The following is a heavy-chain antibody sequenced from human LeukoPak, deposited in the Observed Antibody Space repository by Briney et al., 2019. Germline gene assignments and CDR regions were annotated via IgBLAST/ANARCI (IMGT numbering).Heavy chain of an antibody. J-gene: IGHJ4*02. CDR2: IYYSGST. CDR3: AGQWASYFDY. V-gene: IGHV4-59*01. CDR1: GGSINNYY. D-gene: IGHD1-26*01. Sequence: SETLSLTCTVSGGSINNYYWSWIRQPPGKGLEWIGYIYYSGSTNYNPSLKSRVTISVDTSKNQFSLKLSSVTAADRAVYYCAGQWASYFDYWGQGTLVTVSS.